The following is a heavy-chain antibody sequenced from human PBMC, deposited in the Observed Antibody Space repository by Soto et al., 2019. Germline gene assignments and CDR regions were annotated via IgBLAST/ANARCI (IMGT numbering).Heavy chain of an antibody. CDR3: ARVYCGGDCFWFDP. D-gene: IGHD2-21*02. CDR2: INAGNGNT. CDR1: GYTFTSYA. J-gene: IGHJ5*02. Sequence: GASVKVSCKASGYTFTSYAMHWVRQAPGQRLEWMGWINAGNGNTKYSQKFQGRVTITRDTSASTAYMELSSLRSEDTAVYYCARVYCGGDCFWFDPWGQGTLVTVS. V-gene: IGHV1-3*01.